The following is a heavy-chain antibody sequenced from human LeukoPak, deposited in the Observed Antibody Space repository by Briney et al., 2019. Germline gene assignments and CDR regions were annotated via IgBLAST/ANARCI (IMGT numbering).Heavy chain of an antibody. CDR2: VSAYNGNT. J-gene: IGHJ5*02. CDR3: ARLAVSNWFDP. CDR1: GYTFTSYG. Sequence: ASVKVSCKASGYTFTSYGISWVRQAPGQGLEWMGWVSAYNGNTNYAQKPQGRVTMTTDTSTSTAYMELRSLRSDDTAVYYCARLAVSNWFDPWGQGTLVTVSS. V-gene: IGHV1-18*01.